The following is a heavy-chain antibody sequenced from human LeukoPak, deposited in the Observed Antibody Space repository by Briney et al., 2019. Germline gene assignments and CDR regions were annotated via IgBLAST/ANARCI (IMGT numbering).Heavy chain of an antibody. CDR2: IYYTGGT. V-gene: IGHV4-38-2*02. CDR3: ARRAKRSSSISGAYNWFDP. J-gene: IGHJ5*02. Sequence: SETLSLTCSVSGYSISSGYYWGWIRQPPGRGLEWIGSIYYTGGTLYNPSLKSRVTISVDTSKNQFSLKLSSVTAADTAVYYCARRAKRSSSISGAYNWFDPWGQGTLVTVSS. D-gene: IGHD2-2*01. CDR1: GYSISSGYY.